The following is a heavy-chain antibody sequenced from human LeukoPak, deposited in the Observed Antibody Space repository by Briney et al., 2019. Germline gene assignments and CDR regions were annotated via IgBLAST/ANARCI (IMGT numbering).Heavy chain of an antibody. V-gene: IGHV4-39*07. D-gene: IGHD1-26*01. CDR3: ARGIRELFFDY. Sequence: SETLSLTCTVSGGSISSSSYYWGWIRQPPGKGLEWIGSIYYSGSTYYNPSLKSRVTISVDTSKNQFSLKLSSVTAADTAVYYRARGIRELFFDYWGQGTLVTVSS. CDR2: IYYSGST. CDR1: GGSISSSSYY. J-gene: IGHJ4*02.